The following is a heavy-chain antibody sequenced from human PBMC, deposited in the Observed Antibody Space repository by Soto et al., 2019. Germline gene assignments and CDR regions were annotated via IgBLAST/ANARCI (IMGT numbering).Heavy chain of an antibody. D-gene: IGHD5-18*01. CDR2: ISGSGGST. CDR3: AKGFGRSWIQLWLPGPFDI. V-gene: IGHV3-23*01. J-gene: IGHJ3*02. CDR1: GFTFSSYA. Sequence: EVQLLESGGGLVQPGGSLRLSCAASGFTFSSYALRWVRQAPGKGLEWVSAISGSGGSTYYADSVKGRVTISRDNAKSTLYLQMNSLLAEDTAVYYRAKGFGRSWIQLWLPGPFDIWGQGKMVTVSS.